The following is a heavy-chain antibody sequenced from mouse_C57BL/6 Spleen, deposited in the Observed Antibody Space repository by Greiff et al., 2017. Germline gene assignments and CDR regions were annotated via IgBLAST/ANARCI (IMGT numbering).Heavy chain of an antibody. CDR3: TRQDSNYWYFDV. CDR1: GYTFTDYE. V-gene: IGHV1-15*01. D-gene: IGHD2-5*01. J-gene: IGHJ1*03. CDR2: IDPETGGT. Sequence: VQLQQSGAELVRPGASVTLSCKASGYTFTDYEMHWVKQTPVHGLEWIGAIDPETGGTAYNQKFKGKAIPTADKSSSTAYMELRSLTSEDSAVYYCTRQDSNYWYFDVWGTGTTVTVSS.